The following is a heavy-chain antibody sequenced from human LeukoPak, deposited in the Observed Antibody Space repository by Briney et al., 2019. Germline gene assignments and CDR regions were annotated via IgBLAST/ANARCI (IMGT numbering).Heavy chain of an antibody. Sequence: GGSLRLSCGASGFTFSTYTMNWVRQAPGKGLEWVSYISSSSSTIYYADSVRGRFTISRDNAKNSLYLQMNSLRAEDTAVYYCATSYDILTGYYSDYWGQGTLVTVSS. J-gene: IGHJ4*02. V-gene: IGHV3-48*01. CDR3: ATSYDILTGYYSDY. CDR1: GFTFSTYT. D-gene: IGHD3-9*01. CDR2: ISSSSSTI.